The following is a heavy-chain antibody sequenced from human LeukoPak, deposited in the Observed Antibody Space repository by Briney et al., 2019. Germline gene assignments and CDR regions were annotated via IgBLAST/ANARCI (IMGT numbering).Heavy chain of an antibody. D-gene: IGHD3-22*01. CDR2: ITTNGGRT. Sequence: PGGSLRLSCAASGFTFASYGMSWLRQAPGKGLEWVSFITTNGGRTSYADSVEGRFTISRDNPRNTLYMQMNSLRDEDTAVYYCAIMHGYYDGTGYWVQWGQGTLVTVSS. CDR3: AIMHGYYDGTGYWVQ. CDR1: GFTFASYG. V-gene: IGHV3-23*01. J-gene: IGHJ1*01.